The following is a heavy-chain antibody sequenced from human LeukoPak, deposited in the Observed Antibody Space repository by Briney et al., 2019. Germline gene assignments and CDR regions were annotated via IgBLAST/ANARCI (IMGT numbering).Heavy chain of an antibody. CDR3: AKHGFGVFEGY. Sequence: GGSLRLSCAASGFTFSSYEMNWVRQAPGKGLEWVSYISSSGSTIYYADSVKGRFTTSRDNAKNSLYLQMNRLRAEDTAVYYCAKHGFGVFEGYWGQGTLVTVSS. V-gene: IGHV3-48*03. D-gene: IGHD3-10*01. CDR2: ISSSGSTI. CDR1: GFTFSSYE. J-gene: IGHJ4*02.